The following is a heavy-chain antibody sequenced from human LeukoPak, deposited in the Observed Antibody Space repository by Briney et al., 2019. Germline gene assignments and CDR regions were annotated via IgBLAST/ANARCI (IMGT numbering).Heavy chain of an antibody. CDR3: GRDSPYSARGQPTDY. J-gene: IGHJ4*02. V-gene: IGHV3-7*01. CDR1: GFTFSSYW. Sequence: GGSLRLSCVASGFTFSSYWMNWVRQSPWKGLEWVANIKQDGSEKYYVDSVKGRFTISRDNPKNSLYLQMNSLRAEDTAIYYCGRDSPYSARGQPTDYWGQGTLVTVSS. CDR2: IKQDGSEK. D-gene: IGHD3-10*01.